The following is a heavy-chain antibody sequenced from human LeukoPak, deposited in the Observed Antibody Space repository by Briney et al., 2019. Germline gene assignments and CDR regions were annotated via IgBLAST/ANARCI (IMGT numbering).Heavy chain of an antibody. CDR3: AAGTAADY. D-gene: IGHD6-13*01. CDR1: GIPFSDYY. V-gene: IGHV3-11*03. J-gene: IGHJ4*02. CDR2: ISSSSSYR. Sequence: GGSLRLSCVVSGIPFSDYYMNWIRQAPGKGLEWISYISSSSSYRDYAASVKGRFTISRDNAKNVLYLQMNSLRVEDTAVYYCAAGTAADYWGLGTLFAVSS.